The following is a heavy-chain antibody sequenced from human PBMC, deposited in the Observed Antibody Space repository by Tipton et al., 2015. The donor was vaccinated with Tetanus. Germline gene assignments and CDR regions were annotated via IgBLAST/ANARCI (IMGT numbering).Heavy chain of an antibody. V-gene: IGHV3-11*01. Sequence: SLRLSCAASGFTFSDYYMSWIRQAPGKGLEWVSYISSSGSSIYYADSVKGRFTISRHNSKNSLYLQMNSLRAEVTAVYYCAREYSSGWSVFDYWGQGTLVTVSS. CDR2: ISSSGSSI. J-gene: IGHJ4*02. D-gene: IGHD6-19*01. CDR1: GFTFSDYY. CDR3: AREYSSGWSVFDY.